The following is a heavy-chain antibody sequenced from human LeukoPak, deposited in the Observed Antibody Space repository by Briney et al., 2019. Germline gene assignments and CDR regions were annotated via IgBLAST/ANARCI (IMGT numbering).Heavy chain of an antibody. V-gene: IGHV3-23*01. CDR3: AKVPVVVVVTHYFRY. Sequence: PGGSLRLSCAASGFTFSSYAMSWVRQAPGKGLEWVSGISGSGGDTYYADSVKGRFTISRDNSKNTLYLQMNSLRAGDTAVYYCAKVPVVVVVTHYFRYWGQGTLVTVSS. CDR1: GFTFSSYA. D-gene: IGHD2-15*01. J-gene: IGHJ4*02. CDR2: ISGSGGDT.